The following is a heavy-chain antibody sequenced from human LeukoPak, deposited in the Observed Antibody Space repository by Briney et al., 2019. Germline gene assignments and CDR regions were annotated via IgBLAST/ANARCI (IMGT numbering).Heavy chain of an antibody. V-gene: IGHV4-39*01. Sequence: SETLSLTCTVSGGSIINRSYYWDWIRQPPGKGLEWIGSIYYSGTTYYNPSLESRVTISVDASKNQFSLKLSSVTAADTAVYYCVARNGDYSYMDVWGKGTTVTVSS. CDR3: VARNGDYSYMDV. CDR2: IYYSGTT. J-gene: IGHJ6*03. CDR1: GGSIINRSYY. D-gene: IGHD1-1*01.